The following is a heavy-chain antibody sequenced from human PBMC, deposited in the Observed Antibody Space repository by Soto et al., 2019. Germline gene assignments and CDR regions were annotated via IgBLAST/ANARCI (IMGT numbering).Heavy chain of an antibody. V-gene: IGHV4-4*07. J-gene: IGHJ5*02. D-gene: IGHD3-3*01. CDR3: ARGQRFSDWFDP. CDR1: GGAISGYY. CDR2: IYSSGST. Sequence: SETLSLTCTVTGGAISGYYWTWVRQSDGEGRGWIGRIYSSGSTNYNPSLKSRVTISLDTSMNYFSLRLSAVTAADTAVYSCARGQRFSDWFDPWGQGTLVTVSS.